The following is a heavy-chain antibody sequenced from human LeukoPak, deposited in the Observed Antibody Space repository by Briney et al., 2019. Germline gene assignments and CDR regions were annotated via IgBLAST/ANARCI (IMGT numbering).Heavy chain of an antibody. CDR2: INWNGGST. D-gene: IGHD5-12*01. Sequence: GGSLRLSCAASGFTFDDYGMSWVRQAPGKGLEWVSGINWNGGSTGYADSVKGRFTISRDNSRNTLYLQMNSLRVEDTAVYYCATDGGHYDVDYWGQGTLVTVSS. CDR1: GFTFDDYG. V-gene: IGHV3-20*04. J-gene: IGHJ4*02. CDR3: ATDGGHYDVDY.